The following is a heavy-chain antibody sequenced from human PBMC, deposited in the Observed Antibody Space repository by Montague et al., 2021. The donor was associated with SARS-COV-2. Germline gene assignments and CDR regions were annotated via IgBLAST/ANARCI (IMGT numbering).Heavy chain of an antibody. CDR2: INYSGNT. CDR3: ARGLYYSSHRNVDFEL. Sequence: SETLSLTCTVSGWCISSGGYYWIWIRQVPGRGLEWIGSINYSGNTYYNPSLKGRFSISMDTSPNPFSLNVMSLTAADTAKYFCARGLYYSSHRNVDFELWGRGTLATVSS. CDR1: GWCISSGGYY. V-gene: IGHV4-39*07. D-gene: IGHD2-21*01. J-gene: IGHJ4*02.